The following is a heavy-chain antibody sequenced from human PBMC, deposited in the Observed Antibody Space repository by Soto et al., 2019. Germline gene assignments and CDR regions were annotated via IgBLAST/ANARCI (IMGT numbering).Heavy chain of an antibody. Sequence: QLQLQESGPGLVKPSETLSLTCTVSGGSISSSSYYWGWIRQPPGKGLEWIGSIYYSGSTYYNPSLKSRVTISVDTSKNQFSLKLSSVTAADTAVYYCARLTPYYGSGSYRIGFDPWGQGTLVTVSS. CDR3: ARLTPYYGSGSYRIGFDP. J-gene: IGHJ5*02. V-gene: IGHV4-39*01. CDR1: GGSISSSSYY. D-gene: IGHD3-10*01. CDR2: IYYSGST.